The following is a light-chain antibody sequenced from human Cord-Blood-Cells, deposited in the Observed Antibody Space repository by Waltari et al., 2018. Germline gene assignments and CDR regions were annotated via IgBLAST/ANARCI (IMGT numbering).Light chain of an antibody. CDR3: QAWDSSTVV. J-gene: IGLJ2*01. V-gene: IGLV3-1*01. Sequence: SYELTQPPSVSVSPGQTASITCSGDKLGDKYACWYQQKPGQSPVLVIYQDGKRPSGIPGRFSGSNSGNTATRTISGTQAMDEADYYCQAWDSSTVVFGGGTKLTVL. CDR2: QDG. CDR1: KLGDKY.